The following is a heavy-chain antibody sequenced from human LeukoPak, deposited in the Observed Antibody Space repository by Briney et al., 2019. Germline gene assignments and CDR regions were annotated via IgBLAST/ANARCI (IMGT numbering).Heavy chain of an antibody. J-gene: IGHJ3*02. D-gene: IGHD3-16*02. Sequence: GGSLRLSCAASGNYWMHWVRQAPGKGLVWVSHINSDGSWTSYADSVKGRFTISKDNAKNTVYLQMNSLRAEDTALYHCARGSFGGVIANDAFDIWGQGTMVTVSS. CDR2: INSDGSWT. V-gene: IGHV3-74*01. CDR1: GNYW. CDR3: ARGSFGGVIANDAFDI.